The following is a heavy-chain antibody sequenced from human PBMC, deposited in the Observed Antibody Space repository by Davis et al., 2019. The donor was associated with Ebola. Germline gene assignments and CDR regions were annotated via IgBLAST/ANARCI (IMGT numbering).Heavy chain of an antibody. D-gene: IGHD1-26*01. V-gene: IGHV3-48*02. CDR1: GFTFSSYS. CDR2: ISSSSTI. J-gene: IGHJ6*02. Sequence: GESLKISCAASGFTFSSYSMNWVRQAPGKGLEWVSYISSSSTIYYADSVKGRFTISRDNAKNSLYLQMNSLRDEDTAVYYCASKNEWEPYYYGMDVWGQGTTVTVSS. CDR3: ASKNEWEPYYYGMDV.